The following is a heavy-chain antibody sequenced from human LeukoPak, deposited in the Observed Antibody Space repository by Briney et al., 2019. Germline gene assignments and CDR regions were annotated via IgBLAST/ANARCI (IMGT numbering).Heavy chain of an antibody. CDR1: GFTFSSYS. CDR2: ISSSSSYI. D-gene: IGHD1-26*01. V-gene: IGHV3-21*01. Sequence: GGSLRLSXAASGFTFSSYSMNWVRQAPGKGLEWVSSISSSSSYIYYADSVKGRFTISRDNAKNSLYLQMNSLRAEDTAVYYCARDRGVGELLGSWFDPWGQGTLVTVSS. CDR3: ARDRGVGELLGSWFDP. J-gene: IGHJ5*02.